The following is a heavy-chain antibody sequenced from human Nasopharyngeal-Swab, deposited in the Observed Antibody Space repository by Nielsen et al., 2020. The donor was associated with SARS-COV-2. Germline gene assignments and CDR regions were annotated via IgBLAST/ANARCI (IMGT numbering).Heavy chain of an antibody. Sequence: WVRQAPGQRLEWMGWINAGNGNTKYSQKFQGRVTITRDTSASTAYIELSSLRSEDTAVYYCARDTGDCSGGSCYPGRFDPWGQGTLVTVSS. V-gene: IGHV1-3*01. D-gene: IGHD2-15*01. CDR3: ARDTGDCSGGSCYPGRFDP. J-gene: IGHJ5*02. CDR2: INAGNGNT.